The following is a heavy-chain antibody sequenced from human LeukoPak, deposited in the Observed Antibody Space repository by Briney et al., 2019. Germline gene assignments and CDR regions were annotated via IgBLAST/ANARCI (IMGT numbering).Heavy chain of an antibody. CDR2: ISYDGSNK. Sequence: GSLRLSCAASGFTFSSYAMHWVRQAPGKGLEWVAVISYDGSNKYYADSVKGRFTISRDNSKNTLYLQMNSLRAEDTAVYYCARAGNWNSYEVKDYWGQGTLVTVSS. J-gene: IGHJ4*02. CDR1: GFTFSSYA. CDR3: ARAGNWNSYEVKDY. V-gene: IGHV3-30-3*01. D-gene: IGHD1-7*01.